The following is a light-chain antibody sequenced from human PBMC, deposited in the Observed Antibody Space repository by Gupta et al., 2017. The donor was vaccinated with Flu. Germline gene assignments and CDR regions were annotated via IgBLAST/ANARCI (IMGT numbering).Light chain of an antibody. J-gene: IGKJ3*01. CDR3: QQYDSSPPTFT. V-gene: IGKV3-20*01. CDR2: GAS. CDR1: QSVSSKF. Sequence: EIVLTQSPGTLSLSPGERATLSCRASQSVSSKFLAWYQQKPGQAPRLLIYGASSRATGIPDRFSGSGSGTDFTLTISRLDPEDFAVYYCQQYDSSPPTFTFGPGTKVDI.